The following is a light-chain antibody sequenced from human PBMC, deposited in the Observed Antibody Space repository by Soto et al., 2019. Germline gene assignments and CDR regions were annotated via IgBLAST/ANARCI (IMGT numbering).Light chain of an antibody. V-gene: IGLV2-23*01. CDR3: SSYVGSGTYVV. CDR2: EGN. Sequence: QSVLTQPASVSGSPGQSITISCTGTSSDVGTYNLVSWYRQHPGNAPKLMIYEGNKRPSGVSNRFSGSKSGNTASLTISGLQAEDEGDYYCSSYVGSGTYVVFGGGTKLTVL. CDR1: SSDVGTYNL. J-gene: IGLJ2*01.